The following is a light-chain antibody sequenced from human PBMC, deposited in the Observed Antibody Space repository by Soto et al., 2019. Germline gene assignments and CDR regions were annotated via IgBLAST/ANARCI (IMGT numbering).Light chain of an antibody. J-gene: IGKJ2*01. CDR2: DAS. CDR3: QQYDTSHP. Sequence: VLKLSVGTLSLKQRERATLSCRASQSVSTFLAWYQQKPGQAPRLLIYDASTRATGIPDRFSGSGSGTDFTLTISRLEPEDFAMYYCQQYDTSHPFGQ. CDR1: QSVSTF. V-gene: IGKV3-20*01.